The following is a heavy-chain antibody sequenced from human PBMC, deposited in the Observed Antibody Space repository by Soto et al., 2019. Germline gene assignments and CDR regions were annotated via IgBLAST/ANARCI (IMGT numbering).Heavy chain of an antibody. V-gene: IGHV3-15*01. D-gene: IGHD2-15*01. CDR1: GFTFSNAW. J-gene: IGHJ6*03. CDR2: IKSKTDGGTT. Sequence: EVQLVESGGGLVKPGGSLRLSCAASGFTFSNAWMSWVRQAAGKGLEWVGRIKSKTDGGTTDYAAPVKGRFTISRDDSKNTLYLQMNSLKTEDTAVYYCTTDSSRLYCSGGSCYPDYYYYMDVWGKGTTVTVSS. CDR3: TTDSSRLYCSGGSCYPDYYYYMDV.